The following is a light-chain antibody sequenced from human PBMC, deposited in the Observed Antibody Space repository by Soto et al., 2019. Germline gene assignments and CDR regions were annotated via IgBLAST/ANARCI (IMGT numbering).Light chain of an antibody. Sequence: ELVMTEYPESLSWAPGEIATLAVRASQSVSSYLAWYQQEPGQAPRLLIYDASNRATGIPARFSGSGSETDFALTIRSLEPEDFAVYYCQQRSNWPLTFGGGTKV. CDR2: DAS. V-gene: IGKV3-11*01. CDR3: QQRSNWPLT. CDR1: QSVSSY. J-gene: IGKJ4*01.